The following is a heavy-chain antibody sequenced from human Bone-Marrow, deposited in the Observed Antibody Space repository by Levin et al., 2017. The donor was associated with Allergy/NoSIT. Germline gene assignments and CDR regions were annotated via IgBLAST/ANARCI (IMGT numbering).Heavy chain of an antibody. Sequence: PGGSLRLSCVVSGFRVNDHYINWIRQAAGKGLEWVSVMQTGGTTYHADSVKDRFTISRDNSKNTVWLQMNNLRIEDTGVYYCARTKYNWNGELDCWGQGTAVTVSS. D-gene: IGHD1-1*01. CDR1: GFRVNDHY. J-gene: IGHJ4*02. V-gene: IGHV3-66*01. CDR2: MQTGGTT. CDR3: ARTKYNWNGELDC.